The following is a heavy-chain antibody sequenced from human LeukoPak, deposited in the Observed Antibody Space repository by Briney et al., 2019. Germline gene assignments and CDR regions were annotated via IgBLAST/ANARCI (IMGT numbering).Heavy chain of an antibody. J-gene: IGHJ4*02. CDR2: TYYRSKWYN. CDR3: ARVGFYDSSGYLHYYFDY. D-gene: IGHD3-22*01. CDR1: GDIVSSNSAA. V-gene: IGHV6-1*01. Sequence: SQTLSLTCAISGDIVSSNSAAWNWIRQSPSRGLEWLGRTYYRSKWYNDYAVSVKSRITINPGTSKNQFSLQLNSVTPEDTAVYYCARVGFYDSSGYLHYYFDYWGQGTLVTVSS.